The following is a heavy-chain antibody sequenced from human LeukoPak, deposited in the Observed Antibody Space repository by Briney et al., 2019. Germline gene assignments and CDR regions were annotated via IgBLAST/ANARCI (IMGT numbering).Heavy chain of an antibody. Sequence: SVKVPCKASGGTFSSYAISWVRQAPGQGLEWMGGIIPIFGTANYAQKFQGRVTITTDESTSTAYMELSSLRSEDTAAYYCARGEEMATAEFDYWGQGTLVTVSS. CDR3: ARGEEMATAEFDY. D-gene: IGHD5-24*01. J-gene: IGHJ4*02. V-gene: IGHV1-69*05. CDR2: IIPIFGTA. CDR1: GGTFSSYA.